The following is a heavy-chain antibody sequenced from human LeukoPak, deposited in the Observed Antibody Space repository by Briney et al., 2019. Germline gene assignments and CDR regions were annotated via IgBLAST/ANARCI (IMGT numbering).Heavy chain of an antibody. V-gene: IGHV1-2*06. J-gene: IGHJ4*02. CDR2: INPRSGGI. CDR3: AREAGGSDTYYLDY. D-gene: IGHD1-26*01. Sequence: ASVKVSCKTSGYTFTDYYIHWVRQAPGQRLEWMGQINPRSGGINYAQKFQGRVTMTRDTAISTAYMDLSGLRSDDTAVYYCAREAGGSDTYYLDYWGQGVLVTVSS. CDR1: GYTFTDYY.